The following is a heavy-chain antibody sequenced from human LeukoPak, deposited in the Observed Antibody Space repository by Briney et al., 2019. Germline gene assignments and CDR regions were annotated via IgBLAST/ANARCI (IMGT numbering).Heavy chain of an antibody. J-gene: IGHJ1*01. Sequence: ASVTVSCTASGYTFTSYGIIWVRQAPGQGLEWMGWISPYNGNTNYAQKLQGRVTMTTDTSTSTAYMELRSLRSDDTAVYYCASCHCTNGVCYGECEYFQHWGQGTLVTVSS. CDR1: GYTFTSYG. CDR3: ASCHCTNGVCYGECEYFQH. V-gene: IGHV1-18*01. D-gene: IGHD2-8*01. CDR2: ISPYNGNT.